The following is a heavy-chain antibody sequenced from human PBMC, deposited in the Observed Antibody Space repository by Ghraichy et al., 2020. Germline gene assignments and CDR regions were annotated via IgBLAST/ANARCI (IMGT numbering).Heavy chain of an antibody. CDR3: ARDLYSSGWQFDY. J-gene: IGHJ4*02. V-gene: IGHV3-33*01. CDR2: IWFDGSNK. CDR1: GFTFSNYG. D-gene: IGHD6-19*01. Sequence: GGSLRLSCAASGFTFSNYGMHWVRQAPGKGLEWVAIIWFDGSNKYYADSVKGRFTISRDNSKNTLYLQMNSLRAEDTAVYYCARDLYSSGWQFDYWGQGTLVTVSS.